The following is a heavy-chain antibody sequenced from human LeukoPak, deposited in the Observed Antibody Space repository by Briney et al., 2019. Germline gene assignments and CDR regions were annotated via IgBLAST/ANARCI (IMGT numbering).Heavy chain of an antibody. CDR1: GYSISSGYY. CDR3: ARTDYYDSSGGLPGYFDY. CDR2: IYHSGST. Sequence: SETLSLTCAVSGYSISSGYYWGWIRQPPGKGLEWIGSIYHSGSTYYNPSLKSRVTISVDTSKNQFSLKLSSVTAADTAVYYCARTDYYDSSGGLPGYFDYWGQGSLVTVSS. J-gene: IGHJ4*02. D-gene: IGHD3-22*01. V-gene: IGHV4-38-2*01.